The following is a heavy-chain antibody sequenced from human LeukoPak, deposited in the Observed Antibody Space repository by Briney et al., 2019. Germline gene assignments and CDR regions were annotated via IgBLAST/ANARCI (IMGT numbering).Heavy chain of an antibody. D-gene: IGHD5-24*01. V-gene: IGHV3-23*01. CDR1: GFNFISNV. Sequence: GGSLRLSCAASGFNFISNVMSWVRQAPGKGLQWVSSISASGDDTPYADAVKGRFTISRDNSKNTLYLRMNSLRAEDTAIYYCARPNGYNNYYFHYWGQGTLVTVSS. CDR3: ARPNGYNNYYFHY. CDR2: ISASGDDT. J-gene: IGHJ4*02.